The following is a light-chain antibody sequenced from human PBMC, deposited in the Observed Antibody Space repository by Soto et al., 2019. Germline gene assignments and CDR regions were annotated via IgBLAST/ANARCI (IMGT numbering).Light chain of an antibody. CDR1: QSVSSSY. Sequence: EIVLTQSPSTLSLSPGEKATLSCRASQSVSSSYLAWYQQKPGQAPRLLIYGASSRATGIPDRFSGSGSGTDFTLTISRLEPEDFAVYYCQQSGSSPRTFGQGTKLEIK. J-gene: IGKJ2*01. CDR3: QQSGSSPRT. V-gene: IGKV3-20*01. CDR2: GAS.